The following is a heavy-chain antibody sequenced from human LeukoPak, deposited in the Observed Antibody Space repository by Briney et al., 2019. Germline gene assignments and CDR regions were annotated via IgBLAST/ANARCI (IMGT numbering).Heavy chain of an antibody. J-gene: IGHJ4*02. CDR2: IKHDGSEK. Sequence: GGSLRLSCAASGFTFSRYCMSWVRQAPGKGLEWVANIKHDGSEKYYVDSMKGRFTISRDNAKKSLYLQMNSLRAEDTAVYYCARGGESYYGSGSHDYWGQGTLVTVSS. CDR3: ARGGESYYGSGSHDY. CDR1: GFTFSRYC. V-gene: IGHV3-7*01. D-gene: IGHD3-10*01.